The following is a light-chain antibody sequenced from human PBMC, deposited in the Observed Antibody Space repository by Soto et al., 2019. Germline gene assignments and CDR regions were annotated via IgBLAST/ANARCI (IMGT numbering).Light chain of an antibody. CDR1: QSISSW. Sequence: DIQMTQSPSTLSASVGDRVTITCRASQSISSWLAWYQQKPGKAPKLLIYKASSLESGVPSRFSGSGSGTEFTLTISSLQPDDFETYYCQQYNSYSQTFGLGTKVDIK. J-gene: IGKJ1*01. CDR2: KAS. V-gene: IGKV1-5*03. CDR3: QQYNSYSQT.